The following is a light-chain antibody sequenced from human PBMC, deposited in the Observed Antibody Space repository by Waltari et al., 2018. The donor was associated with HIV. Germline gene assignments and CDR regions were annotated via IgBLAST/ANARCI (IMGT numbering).Light chain of an antibody. V-gene: IGLV2-23*02. Sequence: QSALTQPASVSGTPGQSITISCTGTRSDVGASNLVYWYQQNPGTAPKLMIFEVTKRPSGVADRFSGSRSGNTASLTISGLQAEDEGDYHCCSYTGTGVVFGGGTKLTVL. J-gene: IGLJ2*01. CDR2: EVT. CDR1: RSDVGASNL. CDR3: CSYTGTGVV.